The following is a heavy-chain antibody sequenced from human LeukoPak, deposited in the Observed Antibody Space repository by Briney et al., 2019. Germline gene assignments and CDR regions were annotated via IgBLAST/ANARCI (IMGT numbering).Heavy chain of an antibody. CDR3: AKDSAFYYIDV. J-gene: IGHJ6*03. V-gene: IGHV3-30*02. CDR2: IRYNGNNQ. D-gene: IGHD3-10*01. Sequence: GGSLRLSCRTSGFTFHSYSYHWVRQAPGKGLEWVAFIRYNGNNQYYADSVKGRFTISRDNSKNTLYLQMNSLKGDDTAVYYCAKDSAFYYIDVWGKGTTVIISS. CDR1: GFTFHSYS.